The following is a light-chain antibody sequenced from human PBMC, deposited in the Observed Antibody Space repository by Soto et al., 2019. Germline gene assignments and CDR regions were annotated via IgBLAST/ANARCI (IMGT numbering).Light chain of an antibody. J-gene: IGKJ1*01. Sequence: EIVMAQSPATLSVSPGERATLSCRASQSVGSNLAWYQQKPGQAPRLLIYGASSRATGIPDRFSGSGSGTDFTLTISRLEPEDFAVYYCQQYGSSWTFGQGTKVEIK. CDR3: QQYGSSWT. CDR1: QSVGSN. CDR2: GAS. V-gene: IGKV3-20*01.